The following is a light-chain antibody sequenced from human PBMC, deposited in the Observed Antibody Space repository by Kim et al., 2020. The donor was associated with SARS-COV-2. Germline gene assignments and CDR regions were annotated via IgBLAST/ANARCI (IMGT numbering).Light chain of an antibody. Sequence: ALGQTVRITCQGDSLRRYYASWYQQKPGQAPVLIIYDKTKRPSGIPDRFSASSSGNTASLTITGAQAEDEADFYCNSRDSSGDSVVFGGGTQLTVL. CDR3: NSRDSSGDSVV. CDR2: DKT. J-gene: IGLJ2*01. V-gene: IGLV3-19*01. CDR1: SLRRYY.